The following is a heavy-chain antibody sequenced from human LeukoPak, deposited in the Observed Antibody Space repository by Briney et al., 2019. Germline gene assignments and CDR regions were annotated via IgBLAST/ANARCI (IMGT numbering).Heavy chain of an antibody. CDR1: GGSISSYY. CDR3: ARGPTKNYFDS. CDR2: IYSSGTT. J-gene: IGHJ4*02. V-gene: IGHV4-59*01. Sequence: SETLSLTCTVSGGSISSYYWSWIRQPPGRGLEWIGYIYSSGTTNYNPSLKSRVTISVDSSKSQFSLKLSSVTAADTAVYYCARGPTKNYFDSWGQGTVVTVSS.